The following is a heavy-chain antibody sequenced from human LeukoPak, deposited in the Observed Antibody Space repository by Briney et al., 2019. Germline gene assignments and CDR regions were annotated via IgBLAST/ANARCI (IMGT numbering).Heavy chain of an antibody. Sequence: PGGSLRLSCAASGFTFSDYHMSWIRQAPGKGLEWVSYISSSSSYTNYADSVKGRFTISRDNAKNSLYLQMNSLRAEDTAVYYCARDRDGYSYGWGQGTLVTVSS. J-gene: IGHJ4*02. CDR3: ARDRDGYSYG. V-gene: IGHV3-11*06. CDR2: ISSSSSYT. CDR1: GFTFSDYH. D-gene: IGHD5-18*01.